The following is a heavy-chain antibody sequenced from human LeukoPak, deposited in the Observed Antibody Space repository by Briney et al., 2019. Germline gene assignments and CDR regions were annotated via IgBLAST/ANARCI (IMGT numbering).Heavy chain of an antibody. CDR2: IMQDGSEK. Sequence: PGGSLRLSCAASGFTFSNYWMSWVRQAPGKGLEWVANIMQDGSEKYYVDSVKGRFTISRDNAKNSLYLQMNSLRAEDTAVYYCAKDNMYYGSGSYPWFDPWGQGTLVTVSS. D-gene: IGHD3-10*01. CDR1: GFTFSNYW. J-gene: IGHJ5*02. V-gene: IGHV3-7*01. CDR3: AKDNMYYGSGSYPWFDP.